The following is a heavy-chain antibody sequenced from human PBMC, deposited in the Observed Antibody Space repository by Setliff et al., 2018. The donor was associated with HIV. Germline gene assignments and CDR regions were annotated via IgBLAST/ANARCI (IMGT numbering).Heavy chain of an antibody. V-gene: IGHV1-18*01. D-gene: IGHD3-3*01. CDR2: ISAYNGNT. J-gene: IGHJ5*01. Sequence: AASVKVSCKASGYNFTIFGITWVRQAPGQGLEWMGWISAYNGNTNYAQKLQGRITLTIDTVTTTAYMDLRSLTSDDTAMYYCARAPPINFWSGYYTGPQGWFDSWGQGSLVTVSS. CDR1: GYNFTIFG. CDR3: ARAPPINFWSGYYTGPQGWFDS.